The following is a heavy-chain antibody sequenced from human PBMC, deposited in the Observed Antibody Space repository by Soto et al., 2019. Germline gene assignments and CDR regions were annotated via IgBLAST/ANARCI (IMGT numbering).Heavy chain of an antibody. Sequence: ASVKVSCKASGYSFSSYGLTWVRQAPGQGLEWMAWISAYKGNTNYAQKLQGRVTMTTDTSTNTAYMELRSLRSDDTAVYYCARGARLRFGGDSFDIWGQGTMVTGSS. CDR1: GYSFSSYG. CDR2: ISAYKGNT. V-gene: IGHV1-18*01. D-gene: IGHD5-12*01. J-gene: IGHJ3*02. CDR3: ARGARLRFGGDSFDI.